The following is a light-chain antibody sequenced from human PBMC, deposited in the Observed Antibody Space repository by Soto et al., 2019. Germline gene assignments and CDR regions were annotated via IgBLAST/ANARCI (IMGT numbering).Light chain of an antibody. CDR1: LTISNNF. Sequence: EIVLTQSPGTLSLSPGERATLSFRASLTISNNFIAWYQQRAGQAPRLVIYGASTRATGIPDRFSASGSGTDFTLTISRLEPEDFAVYYCQQYGSSQWTFGQGTKVDIK. CDR2: GAS. J-gene: IGKJ1*01. V-gene: IGKV3-20*01. CDR3: QQYGSSQWT.